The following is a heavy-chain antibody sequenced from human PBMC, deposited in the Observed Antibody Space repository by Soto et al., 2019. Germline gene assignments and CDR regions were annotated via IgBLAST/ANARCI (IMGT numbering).Heavy chain of an antibody. CDR2: ISGSGGST. D-gene: IGHD3-22*01. Sequence: PGGSLRLSCAASGFTFSSYAMSWVRQAPGKGLEWVSAISGSGGSTYYADSVKGRFTISRDNSKNTLYLQMNSLRAEDTAVYYCANLPSRTYDSSGYYSPIDYWGQGTLVTVSS. CDR1: GFTFSSYA. J-gene: IGHJ4*02. CDR3: ANLPSRTYDSSGYYSPIDY. V-gene: IGHV3-23*01.